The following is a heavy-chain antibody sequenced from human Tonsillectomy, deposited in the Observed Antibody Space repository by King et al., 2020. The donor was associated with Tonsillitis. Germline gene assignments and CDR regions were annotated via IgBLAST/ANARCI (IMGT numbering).Heavy chain of an antibody. CDR3: TRHISLDSSGWFDY. J-gene: IGHJ4*02. CDR2: IYYSGST. V-gene: IGHV4-39*01. D-gene: IGHD6-19*01. CDR1: GGYISSSSYY. Sequence: QLQESGPGLVKPSETLYLTCAVSGGYISSSSYYWGWIRQPPGKGLEWIGSIYYSGSTYYNPSLKSRVTISVDTSKNQFSLKLSSVTAADTDVYYCTRHISLDSSGWFDYWGQGTLVTVSS.